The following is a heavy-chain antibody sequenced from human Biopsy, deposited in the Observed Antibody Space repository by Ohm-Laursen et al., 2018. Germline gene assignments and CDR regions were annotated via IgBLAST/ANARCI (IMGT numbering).Heavy chain of an antibody. Sequence: SLRLSCAAPGFTFSSYGMSWVRQAPGKGLEWVSTISGNSDIIYDTDSVKGRFTISRDNSKNTLYLQMNSLRADDTAVYYCALAAAQTVTHFDYWGQGTLVTVSS. CDR2: ISGNSDII. D-gene: IGHD4-17*01. CDR3: ALAAAQTVTHFDY. CDR1: GFTFSSYG. J-gene: IGHJ4*02. V-gene: IGHV3-23*01.